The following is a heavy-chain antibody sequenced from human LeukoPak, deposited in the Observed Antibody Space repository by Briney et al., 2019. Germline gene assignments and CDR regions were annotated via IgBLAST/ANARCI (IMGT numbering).Heavy chain of an antibody. CDR1: GFTFSNYA. CDR2: ISYDGSNK. D-gene: IGHD3-10*01. J-gene: IGHJ4*02. V-gene: IGHV3-30-3*01. CDR3: ARDNYGSDY. Sequence: PGRSLRLSCAASGFTFSNYAMHWVRQAPGKGLEWVAVISYDGSNKYYADSVKGRFTISRDNSKKTLYLQVNSLRAEDTAVYYCARDNYGSDYWGQGTLVTVSS.